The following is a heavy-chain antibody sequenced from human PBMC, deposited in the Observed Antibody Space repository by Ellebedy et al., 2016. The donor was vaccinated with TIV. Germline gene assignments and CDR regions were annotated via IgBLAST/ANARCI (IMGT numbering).Heavy chain of an antibody. J-gene: IGHJ4*02. Sequence: MPSETLSLTCSVSGGSISSYFWSWIRQPPGKGLEWIGHISYSVSTDYNPSLKSRVAISVDTSKNQLSLRLSSVTAADTAVYYCARYYASGWNYSDCWGQGTLVTVSS. CDR1: GGSISSYF. V-gene: IGHV4-59*08. CDR2: ISYSVST. D-gene: IGHD6-19*01. CDR3: ARYYASGWNYSDC.